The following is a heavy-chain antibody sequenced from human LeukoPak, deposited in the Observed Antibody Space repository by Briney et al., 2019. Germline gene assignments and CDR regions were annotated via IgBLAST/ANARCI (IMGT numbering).Heavy chain of an antibody. J-gene: IGHJ4*02. CDR2: IWRDGSNE. D-gene: IGHD4-11*01. CDR1: GFTFSHYG. V-gene: IGHV3-33*06. CDR3: AKGAQRWFDYSNSLEH. Sequence: PGRSLRLSCSASGFTFSHYGMHWVRQAPGKGLEWVAVIWRDGSNEYYADSVKGRFTISRDNFKNTVYLQMNSLGVEDTAVYYGAKGAQRWFDYSNSLEHWGRGSLVTVSS.